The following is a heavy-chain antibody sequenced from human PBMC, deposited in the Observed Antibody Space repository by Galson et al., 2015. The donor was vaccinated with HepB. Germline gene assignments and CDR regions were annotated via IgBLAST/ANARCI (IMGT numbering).Heavy chain of an antibody. D-gene: IGHD3-3*01. CDR1: GYTFTGYY. CDR3: ASWAGGQGSQHSDTIIGVVSYYMDV. CDR2: INPHSGGT. V-gene: IGHV1-2*02. J-gene: IGHJ6*03. Sequence: SGRVSCKASGYTFTGYYMHWVQQAPGQGLEWVGWINPHSGGTNYSQTFQGRVTMTRDTSISTAYMKLSRLRSDDTAVYYRASWAGGQGSQHSDTIIGVVSYYMDVWGKGTAVTVSS.